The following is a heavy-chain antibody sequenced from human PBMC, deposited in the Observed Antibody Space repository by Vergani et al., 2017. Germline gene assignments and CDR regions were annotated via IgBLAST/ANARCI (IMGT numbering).Heavy chain of an antibody. D-gene: IGHD6-6*01. Sequence: QVQLVQSGAEVKKPGASVKVSCKASGYTFTSYYMHWVRQAPGQGLEWMGIINPSGGSTSYAQKFQGRVTMTRATSTRTVYMELSSLRSEDTAVYYCARAIAARWSYYYYMDVWGKGTTFTVSS. CDR3: ARAIAARWSYYYYMDV. V-gene: IGHV1-46*03. J-gene: IGHJ6*03. CDR1: GYTFTSYY. CDR2: INPSGGST.